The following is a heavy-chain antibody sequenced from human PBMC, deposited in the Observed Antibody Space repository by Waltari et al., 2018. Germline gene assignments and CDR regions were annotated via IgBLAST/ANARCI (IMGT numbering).Heavy chain of an antibody. Sequence: EVQLVESGGGLVKPGGSLRLSCAASGFTFSNSWMTWVRQAPGKGLEWVGHIKSKTDGGTTDYAAPLKGRFTISRDDSRNTVFLQMTSLKTEDTAIYFCLPGVGAAFHWGQGTLVTVTS. D-gene: IGHD1-26*01. V-gene: IGHV3-15*07. CDR2: IKSKTDGGTT. CDR3: LPGVGAAFH. CDR1: GFTFSNSW. J-gene: IGHJ4*02.